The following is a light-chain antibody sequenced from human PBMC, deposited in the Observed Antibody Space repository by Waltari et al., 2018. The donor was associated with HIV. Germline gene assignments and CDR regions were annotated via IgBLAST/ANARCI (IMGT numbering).Light chain of an antibody. Sequence: SPGQSITIPWTATSSDVARYNLVSWYQQHPGKAPKVMIYAVTKRPSGVSNRFSGSKSDNTASLTISGLQAEDEADYYCCSYAGTGTYVFGTGTKVTVL. V-gene: IGLV2-23*02. CDR2: AVT. CDR1: SSDVARYNL. CDR3: CSYAGTGTYV. J-gene: IGLJ1*01.